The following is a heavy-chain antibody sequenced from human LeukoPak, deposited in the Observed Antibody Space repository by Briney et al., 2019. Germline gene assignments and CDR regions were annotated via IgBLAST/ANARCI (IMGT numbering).Heavy chain of an antibody. V-gene: IGHV3-48*04. CDR2: ISSSSSTI. J-gene: IGHJ4*02. Sequence: GGSLRLSCAASGFTFSSYSMNWVRQAPGKGLEWVSYISSSSSTIYYADSVKGRFTISRDNAKNSLYLQMNSLRAEDTAVYYCARSLRGLYYYDSSGPHDYWGQGTLVTVSS. CDR1: GFTFSSYS. CDR3: ARSLRGLYYYDSSGPHDY. D-gene: IGHD3-22*01.